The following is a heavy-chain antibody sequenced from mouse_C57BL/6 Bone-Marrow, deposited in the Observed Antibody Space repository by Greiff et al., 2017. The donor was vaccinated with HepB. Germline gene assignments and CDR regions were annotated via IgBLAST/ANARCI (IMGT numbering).Heavy chain of an antibody. Sequence: EVQLQQSGPELVKPGASVKISCKASGYTFTDYYMNWVKQSHGKSLEWIGDINPNNGGTSYNQKFKGKATLTVDKSSSTAYMELRSLTSEDSAVYYCASSPAQASYYFDYWGQGTTLTVSS. CDR1: GYTFTDYY. D-gene: IGHD3-2*02. CDR3: ASSPAQASYYFDY. CDR2: INPNNGGT. J-gene: IGHJ2*01. V-gene: IGHV1-26*01.